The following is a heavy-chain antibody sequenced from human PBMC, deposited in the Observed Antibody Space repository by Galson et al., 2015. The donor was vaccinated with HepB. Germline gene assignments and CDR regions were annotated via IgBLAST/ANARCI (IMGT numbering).Heavy chain of an antibody. V-gene: IGHV1-2*02. J-gene: IGHJ5*02. CDR3: AKSQAARENWFDP. CDR2: INPNSGGT. CDR1: GYTFTGYY. Sequence: SVKVSCKASGYTFTGYYMHWVRQAPGQGPEWMGWINPNSGGTNYAQKFQGRVTMTRDTSISTAYMELSRLRSDDTAVYYCAKSQAARENWFDPWGQGGLVTLSS.